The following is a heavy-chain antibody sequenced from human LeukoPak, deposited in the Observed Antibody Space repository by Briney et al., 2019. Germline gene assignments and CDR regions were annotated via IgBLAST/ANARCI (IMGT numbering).Heavy chain of an antibody. J-gene: IGHJ4*02. D-gene: IGHD1-7*01. CDR2: ISPYRGGT. V-gene: IGHV1-2*02. CDR1: GYTFTGYY. Sequence: ASVKVSCKASGYTFTGYYMHWVRHAPRQGLEWMGWISPYRGGTNYAQKFQGRVTMTRETSISTAFMELSRLRSDDTAGYCCAGGGYNWNYASDYWGQGTLVTVSS. CDR3: AGGGYNWNYASDY.